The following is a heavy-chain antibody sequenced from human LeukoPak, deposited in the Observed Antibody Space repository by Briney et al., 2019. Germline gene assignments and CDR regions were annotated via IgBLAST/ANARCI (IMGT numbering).Heavy chain of an antibody. CDR1: GFTFSSYW. CDR2: IKQDGSEK. V-gene: IGHV3-7*01. Sequence: QPGGSLRLSCAASGFTFSSYWMSWVRQAPGKGLEWVANIKQDGSEKYYVDSVKGRFTISRDNAKNSLYLQMNSLRAEDTAVYYCARDWGVVVPAAVFDYWGQGTLVTVSS. J-gene: IGHJ4*02. D-gene: IGHD2-2*01. CDR3: ARDWGVVVPAAVFDY.